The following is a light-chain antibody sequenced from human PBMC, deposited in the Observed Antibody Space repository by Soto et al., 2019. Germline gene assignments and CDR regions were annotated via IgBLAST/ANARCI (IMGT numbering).Light chain of an antibody. Sequence: EIVLTQSPGTLSLSPGERATLSCRASQSVSSYYLAWFQQKPGQAPRLLIYGASSRASGIPDRFSGSGSGTDFPLTISRLEPEDFAVYYCQQYGSSPWTFGQGTKVEIK. CDR1: QSVSSYY. V-gene: IGKV3-20*01. CDR3: QQYGSSPWT. J-gene: IGKJ1*01. CDR2: GAS.